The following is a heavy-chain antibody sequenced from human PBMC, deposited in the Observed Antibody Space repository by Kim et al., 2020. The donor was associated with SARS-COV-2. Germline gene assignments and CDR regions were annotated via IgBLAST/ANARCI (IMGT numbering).Heavy chain of an antibody. CDR3: ATSIAVAGTLDY. V-gene: IGHV3-21*01. Sequence: YADSVKGRFTISRDNAKNSLYLQMNSLRAEDTAVYYCATSIAVAGTLDYWGQGTLVTVSS. J-gene: IGHJ4*02. D-gene: IGHD6-19*01.